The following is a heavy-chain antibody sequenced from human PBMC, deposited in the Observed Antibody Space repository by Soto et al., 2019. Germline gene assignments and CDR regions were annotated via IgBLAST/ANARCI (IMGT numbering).Heavy chain of an antibody. J-gene: IGHJ5*02. CDR2: IKQDGSEK. Sequence: PGGSLRLSCAASGFTLSNYWMSWVRQAPGKGLEWVANIKQDGSEKNYVDSVKGRFTISRDNAKSSLYLQMNSLTAADTAVYYCARGKGHRSRNKYCSSTSCYQNWFDPWGQGTLVTVSS. CDR1: GFTLSNYW. D-gene: IGHD2-2*01. V-gene: IGHV3-7*01. CDR3: ARGKGHRSRNKYCSSTSCYQNWFDP.